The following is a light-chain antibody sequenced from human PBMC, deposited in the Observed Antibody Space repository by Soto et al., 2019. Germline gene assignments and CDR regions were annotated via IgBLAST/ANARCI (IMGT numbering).Light chain of an antibody. CDR2: EVS. CDR1: SSDVDDYTF. J-gene: IGLJ1*01. Sequence: QSVLTQPPSASGSPVDSLTICCTGTSSDVDDYTFISWYRQDPGKAPKLLIYEVSKRPAAVSPRFSGSKSGNTAALTISKLQAEDEADYYCSSYVGRRYFFGSGTKVT. V-gene: IGLV2-8*01. CDR3: SSYVGRRYF.